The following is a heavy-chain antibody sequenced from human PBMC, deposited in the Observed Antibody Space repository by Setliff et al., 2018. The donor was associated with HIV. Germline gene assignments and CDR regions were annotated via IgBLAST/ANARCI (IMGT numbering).Heavy chain of an antibody. CDR1: GGTFSSYA. CDR2: IIPVFGTP. D-gene: IGHD3-22*01. CDR3: ARGGVYYYDSSGWSMDY. V-gene: IGHV1-69*13. J-gene: IGHJ4*02. Sequence: ASVKVSCKASGGTFSSYAISWVRQAPGQGLDWMGGIIPVFGTPNYAQKFQGRVTITADESTSTAYMELSSLRSEDTAVYYCARGGVYYYDSSGWSMDYWGQGTLVTVSS.